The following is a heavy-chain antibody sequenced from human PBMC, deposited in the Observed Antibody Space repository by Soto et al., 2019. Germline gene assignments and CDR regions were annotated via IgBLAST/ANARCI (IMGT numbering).Heavy chain of an antibody. CDR3: AAITMIVGGYFDF. CDR2: INPSGGST. J-gene: IGHJ4*02. D-gene: IGHD3-22*01. Sequence: ASVKVSCKASGYTFTSYYMHWVRQAPGQGLEWMGIINPSGGSTSYAQKFQGRVTMTRDTSTSTVYMELSSLRSEDTAVYYCAAITMIVGGYFDFWGQGPLVTVSS. V-gene: IGHV1-46*01. CDR1: GYTFTSYY.